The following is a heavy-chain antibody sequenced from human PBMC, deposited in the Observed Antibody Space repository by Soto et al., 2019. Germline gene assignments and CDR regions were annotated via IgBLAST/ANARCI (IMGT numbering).Heavy chain of an antibody. CDR2: IIPIFGTA. V-gene: IGHV1-69*13. D-gene: IGHD6-13*01. CDR1: GGTFSSYA. Sequence: SVTVSCKASGGTFSSYAISWVRQAPGQGLEWMGGIIPIFGTANYAQKFQGRVTITADESTSTAYMELSRLRSDDTAVYYCARALAAAGNKYYFDYWGQGTLVTVSS. J-gene: IGHJ4*02. CDR3: ARALAAAGNKYYFDY.